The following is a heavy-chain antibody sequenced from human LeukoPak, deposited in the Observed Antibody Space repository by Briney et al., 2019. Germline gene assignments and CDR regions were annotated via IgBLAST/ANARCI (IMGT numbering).Heavy chain of an antibody. CDR3: ARGVYSSSSNWFDP. CDR2: INAGNGNT. Sequence: ASVKVSCKASGYIFTNYVIHWVRRAPGQRLEWMGWINAGNGNTKYSQKFQGRVTITRDTSASTAYMELSSLRSEDTAVYYCARGVYSSSSNWFDPWGQGTLVTVSS. J-gene: IGHJ5*02. CDR1: GYIFTNYV. D-gene: IGHD6-6*01. V-gene: IGHV1-3*01.